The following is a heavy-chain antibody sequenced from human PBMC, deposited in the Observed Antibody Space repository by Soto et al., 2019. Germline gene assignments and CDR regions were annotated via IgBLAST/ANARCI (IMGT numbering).Heavy chain of an antibody. V-gene: IGHV1-3*01. Sequence: ASVKVSCKASGYTSTNYGMHWVRQAPGQRLEWMGWINAGSGNTKYSQKFQGRITITRDTSASTVYMELSSLRSEDTAVYYCARHQWLGEPFDYWGQGTLVTVSS. CDR2: INAGSGNT. CDR3: ARHQWLGEPFDY. CDR1: GYTSTNYG. J-gene: IGHJ4*02. D-gene: IGHD6-19*01.